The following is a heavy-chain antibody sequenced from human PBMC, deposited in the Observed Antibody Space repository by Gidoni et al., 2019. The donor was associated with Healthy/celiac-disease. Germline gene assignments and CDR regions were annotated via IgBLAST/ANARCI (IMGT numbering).Heavy chain of an antibody. V-gene: IGHV4-30-4*01. CDR3: ARTGGYCSGGSCYSFDWFDP. J-gene: IGHJ5*02. CDR1: RTGDYY. CDR2: IYYSGST. D-gene: IGHD2-15*01. Sequence: RTGDYYWSWIRQPPGKGLEWIGYIYYSGSTYYNPSLKSRVTISVDTSKNQFSLKLSSVTAADTAVYYCARTGGYCSGGSCYSFDWFDPWGQGTLVTVSA.